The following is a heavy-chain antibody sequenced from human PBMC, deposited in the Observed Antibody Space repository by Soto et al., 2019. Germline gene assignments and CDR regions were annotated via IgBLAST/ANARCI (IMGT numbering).Heavy chain of an antibody. CDR2: ISDYDGYT. V-gene: IGHV1-18*01. Sequence: QVQLVQSGAEVKKPGASVKVSCKASSHTFISYGINWVRQAPGQGLEWMGWISDYDGYTTYAQKLQGRVTMTTDTSTSTVYMELRSLKSDDTAVYYYTTPVLDYWGQGTLVTVSS. CDR1: SHTFISYG. D-gene: IGHD2-15*01. CDR3: TTPVLDY. J-gene: IGHJ4*02.